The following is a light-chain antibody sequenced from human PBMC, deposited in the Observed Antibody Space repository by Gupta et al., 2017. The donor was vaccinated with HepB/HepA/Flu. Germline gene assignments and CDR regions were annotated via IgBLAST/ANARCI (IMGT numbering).Light chain of an antibody. Sequence: DIQMTQSPSSLSASVGDRVTITCRASQGINNFLAWFQQKPGKPPKSLIYAESTLQSGVPSRFSGSGSGTDFTLTISILHPEDFATYYCHQYDSYPFTFGPGTRVDVK. J-gene: IGKJ3*01. CDR1: QGINNF. V-gene: IGKV1-16*01. CDR3: HQYDSYPFT. CDR2: AES.